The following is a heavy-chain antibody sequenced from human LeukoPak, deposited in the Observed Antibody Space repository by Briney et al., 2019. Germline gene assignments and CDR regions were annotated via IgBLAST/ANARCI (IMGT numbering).Heavy chain of an antibody. Sequence: ASVKVSCKASGYTFTSYYMHWVRQAPGQGLEWMGVINLSGGSTTYAQKFQGRVTMTRDTSTSTVYMELSNLRSEDTAVYYCARDIMVMTYYYYYGMDVWGQGTTVTVPS. V-gene: IGHV1-46*01. CDR3: ARDIMVMTYYYYYGMDV. CDR2: INLSGGST. CDR1: GYTFTSYY. D-gene: IGHD2-21*02. J-gene: IGHJ6*02.